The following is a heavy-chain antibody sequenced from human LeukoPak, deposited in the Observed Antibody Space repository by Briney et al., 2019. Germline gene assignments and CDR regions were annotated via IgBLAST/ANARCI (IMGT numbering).Heavy chain of an antibody. CDR3: ARGGIADLNWFDP. D-gene: IGHD6-13*01. CDR1: GGSFSGYY. J-gene: IGHJ5*02. Sequence: SETLSLTCAVYGGSFSGYYWSWIRQPPGKGLEWIGEINHSGSTNYNPSLKSRVTISVDTSKNQFSLKLSSVTAADTAVYYCARGGIADLNWFDPWGQGTLVTVSS. V-gene: IGHV4-34*01. CDR2: INHSGST.